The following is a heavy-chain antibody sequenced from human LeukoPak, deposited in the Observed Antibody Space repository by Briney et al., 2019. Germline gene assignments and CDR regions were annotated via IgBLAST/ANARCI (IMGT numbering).Heavy chain of an antibody. V-gene: IGHV3-49*03. J-gene: IGHJ4*02. Sequence: GGSLRLSCTVSGFTFGDYGMSWFRQAPGEGLEWVGFIRSEGYGGTTEYAASVKGRFTISRDDSKSIAYLQMNSLKTEDTAVYYCTRGGTYTRGYWGQGTLVTVSA. CDR2: IRSEGYGGTT. CDR1: GFTFGDYG. CDR3: TRGGTYTRGY. D-gene: IGHD1-26*01.